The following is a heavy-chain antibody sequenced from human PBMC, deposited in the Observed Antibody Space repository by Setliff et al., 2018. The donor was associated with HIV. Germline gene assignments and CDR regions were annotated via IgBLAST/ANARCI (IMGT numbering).Heavy chain of an antibody. D-gene: IGHD6-19*01. J-gene: IGHJ3*02. CDR3: ARGRYSSGWYKDAFDI. CDR1: GGSISSGSYY. CDR2: IYTSGNI. Sequence: SETLSLTCTVSGGSISSGSYYWSWIRQPAGKGLEWIGRIYTSGNINYNPSLKSRVTISADTSKKQFSLKLNSVTAADTAVYYCARGRYSSGWYKDAFDIWGQGTMVTVSS. V-gene: IGHV4-61*02.